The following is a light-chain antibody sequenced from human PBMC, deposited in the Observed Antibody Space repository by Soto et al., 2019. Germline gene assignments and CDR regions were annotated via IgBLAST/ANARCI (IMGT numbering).Light chain of an antibody. CDR3: QQYNSYSEYT. J-gene: IGKJ2*01. Sequence: DIQMTQSPSTLSASVGDRVTITCRASQSISSWLAWYQQKPGKAPKLLIYDASSLESGVPSRFSGSGSGTEFTLNISSLQPDDFATYYCQQYNSYSEYTFGQGTKLEI. CDR2: DAS. V-gene: IGKV1-5*01. CDR1: QSISSW.